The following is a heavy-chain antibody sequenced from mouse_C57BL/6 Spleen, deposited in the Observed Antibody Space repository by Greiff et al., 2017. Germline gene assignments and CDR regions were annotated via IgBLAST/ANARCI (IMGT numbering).Heavy chain of an antibody. CDR2: ISSGSSTI. CDR3: ARAFDV. J-gene: IGHJ1*03. V-gene: IGHV5-17*01. Sequence: DVKLVESGGGLVKPGGSLKLSCAASGFTFSDYGMHWVRQAPEKGLEWVAYISSGSSTIYYADTVKGRFTISRDNAKNTLFLQMTSLRSEDTAMYYCARAFDVWGTGTTVTVSS. CDR1: GFTFSDYG.